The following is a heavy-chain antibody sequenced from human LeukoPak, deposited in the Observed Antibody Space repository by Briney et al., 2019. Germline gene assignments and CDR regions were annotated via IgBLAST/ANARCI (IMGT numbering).Heavy chain of an antibody. D-gene: IGHD3-3*01. J-gene: IGHJ4*02. Sequence: GESLKISCKGSGYSFTNYWIGWVRQMPGKGLEWMGIIYLGDSDTKYSPSFQGQVTISADKSISTAYVQWSSLKASDTAMYYCARCRDFWSGNDYWGQGTLVTVSS. CDR1: GYSFTNYW. CDR2: IYLGDSDT. V-gene: IGHV5-51*01. CDR3: ARCRDFWSGNDY.